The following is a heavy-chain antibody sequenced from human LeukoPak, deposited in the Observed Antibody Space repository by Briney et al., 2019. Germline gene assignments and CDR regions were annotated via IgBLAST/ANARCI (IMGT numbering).Heavy chain of an antibody. CDR3: GYNVADVVVPAAISSGMVPPSMDV. CDR2: ISSSGSTI. D-gene: IGHD2-2*01. CDR1: GFTFSDYY. J-gene: IGHJ6*04. V-gene: IGHV3-11*04. Sequence: GGSLRLSCAASGFTFSDYYMSWIRQAPGKGLEWVSYISSSGSTIYYADSVKGRFTISRDNAKNSLYLQMNSLRAEDTAVYYCGYNVADVVVPAAISSGMVPPSMDVWGKGTTVTVSS.